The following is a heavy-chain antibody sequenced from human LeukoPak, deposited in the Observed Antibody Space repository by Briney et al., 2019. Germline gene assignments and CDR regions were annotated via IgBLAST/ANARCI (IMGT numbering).Heavy chain of an antibody. CDR2: IYSCGST. Sequence: PGGSLRLSCAASGFTVSSNYMSWVRQAPGKGLEWVSVIYSCGSTYYADSVKGRFTISRDNSKNTLYLQMNSLRAEDTAVYYCARDLFDDYSLDYWGQGTLVTVSS. CDR1: GFTVSSNY. D-gene: IGHD3-16*01. J-gene: IGHJ4*02. V-gene: IGHV3-66*03. CDR3: ARDLFDDYSLDY.